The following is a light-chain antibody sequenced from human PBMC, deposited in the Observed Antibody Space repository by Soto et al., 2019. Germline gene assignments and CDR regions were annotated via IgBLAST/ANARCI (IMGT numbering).Light chain of an antibody. Sequence: EIVMTQSPATLSVSPGERVTLSCRASQSVSSDVAWYQQNHGQAPRLLMYTASIRATGVPARFSGGGSGTEFSLIISSLQSEDFAVYYCQQYNKWPPLTFRGGTKLETK. CDR1: QSVSSD. V-gene: IGKV3-15*01. CDR2: TAS. CDR3: QQYNKWPPLT. J-gene: IGKJ4*01.